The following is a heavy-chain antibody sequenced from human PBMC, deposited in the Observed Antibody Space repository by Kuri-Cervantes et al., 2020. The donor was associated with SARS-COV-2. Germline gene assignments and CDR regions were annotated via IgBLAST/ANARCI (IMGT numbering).Heavy chain of an antibody. V-gene: IGHV4-39*01. J-gene: IGHJ4*02. CDR1: GGSISSSSYY. CDR2: IYYSGST. Sequence: SETLSLTCTVSGGSISSSSYYWGWIRQPPGKGLEWIGSIYYSGSTYYNPSLKSRVTISVDTSKNQFSLKPSSVTAADTAVYYCARRSTSITIFGVVNINPFDYWGQGTLVTVSS. D-gene: IGHD3-3*01. CDR3: ARRSTSITIFGVVNINPFDY.